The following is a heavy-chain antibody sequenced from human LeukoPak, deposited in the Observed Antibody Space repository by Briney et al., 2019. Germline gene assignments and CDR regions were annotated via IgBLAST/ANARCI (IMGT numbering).Heavy chain of an antibody. D-gene: IGHD6-13*01. Sequence: SETLSLTCTVSGGSISSGGYYWRWIRQPPGKGLEWIGYIYHSGSTYYNPSLKSRVTISVDRSKNQFSLKLSSVTAADTAVYYCAREAAAGPFDYWGQGTLVTVSS. CDR1: GGSISSGGYY. V-gene: IGHV4-30-2*01. J-gene: IGHJ4*02. CDR2: IYHSGST. CDR3: AREAAAGPFDY.